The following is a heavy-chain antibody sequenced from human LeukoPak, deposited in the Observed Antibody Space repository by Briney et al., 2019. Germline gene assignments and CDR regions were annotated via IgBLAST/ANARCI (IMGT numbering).Heavy chain of an antibody. CDR2: ISFDGVNK. V-gene: IGHV3-30*18. J-gene: IGHJ4*02. D-gene: IGHD6-19*01. CDR3: AKGLKISGWYYFDD. Sequence: PGGSLTLSCAASGFTFSKYGMHWVRQAPGKGLEWVAVISFDGVNKYYADSVKGRFTISRDNSENTLWLQVNSLRAEDTAVYYCAKGLKISGWYYFDDWGQGTLVTVSS. CDR1: GFTFSKYG.